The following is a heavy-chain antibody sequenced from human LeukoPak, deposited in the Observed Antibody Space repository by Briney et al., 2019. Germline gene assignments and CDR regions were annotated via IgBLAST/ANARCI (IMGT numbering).Heavy chain of an antibody. Sequence: GRSLRLSCAASGSSFSSYGMHWVRQAPGKGLEWVAVTWYDGTNKYYADSVKGRFTVSRDNSKNTLYLQMNSLRAEDTAVYYCAKQESGTQPLYFDHWGQGTLVTVSS. V-gene: IGHV3-33*06. D-gene: IGHD3-10*01. CDR2: TWYDGTNK. CDR3: AKQESGTQPLYFDH. CDR1: GSSFSSYG. J-gene: IGHJ4*02.